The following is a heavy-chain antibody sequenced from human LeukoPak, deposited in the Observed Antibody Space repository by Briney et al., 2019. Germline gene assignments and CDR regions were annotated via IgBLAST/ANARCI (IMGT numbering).Heavy chain of an antibody. J-gene: IGHJ6*04. D-gene: IGHD1-26*01. Sequence: PGGSLRLSCAASGFTFSGSAMHWVRQASGKGLEWVGRIRSKANSYATAYAASVKGRFPISRDDSKNTTCVQMTSLKTEDTAVYYCTRRPHSGMDVWGKGTTVTVSS. V-gene: IGHV3-73*01. CDR2: IRSKANSYAT. CDR1: GFTFSGSA. CDR3: TRRPHSGMDV.